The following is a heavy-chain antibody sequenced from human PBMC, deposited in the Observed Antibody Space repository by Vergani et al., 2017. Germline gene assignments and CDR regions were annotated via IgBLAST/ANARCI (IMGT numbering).Heavy chain of an antibody. J-gene: IGHJ6*02. CDR1: GYTFTSYY. CDR2: INPSGGPT. CDR3: ARAVGGSYFYYYGMDV. Sequence: QVQLVQSGAEVKKPGASVKASCKASGYTFTSYYMPWVRQAPGQGLEWMGIINPSGGPTSYAQKFQGRVTMTKDTSTSTVYMELSSLRSEDTAVYYCARAVGGSYFYYYGMDVWGQGTTVTVSS. V-gene: IGHV1-46*03. D-gene: IGHD2-15*01.